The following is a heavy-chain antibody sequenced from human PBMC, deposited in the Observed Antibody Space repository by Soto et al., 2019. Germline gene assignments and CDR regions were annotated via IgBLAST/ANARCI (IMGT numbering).Heavy chain of an antibody. Sequence: AASVKVSCKASGFTFTSSAVQWVRQARGQRLEWIGWIVVGSGNTNYAQKFQERVTITRDMSTSTAYMELSSLRSEDTAVYYCAAGGGSSWSPYYFDYWGQGTLVTVSS. D-gene: IGHD6-13*01. CDR3: AAGGGSSWSPYYFDY. J-gene: IGHJ4*02. CDR1: GFTFTSSA. CDR2: IVVGSGNT. V-gene: IGHV1-58*01.